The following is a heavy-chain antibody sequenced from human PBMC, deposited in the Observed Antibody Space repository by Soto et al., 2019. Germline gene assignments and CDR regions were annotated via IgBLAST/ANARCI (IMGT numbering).Heavy chain of an antibody. CDR3: AREAWDIVVVVAATSGPVGWFDP. J-gene: IGHJ5*02. V-gene: IGHV3-74*01. D-gene: IGHD2-15*01. CDR2: INSDGSST. Sequence: GSLRLSCAASGFTFSSYWMHWVRQAPGKGLVWVSRINSDGSSTSYADSVKGRFTISRDNAKNTLYLQMNSLRAEDTAVYYCAREAWDIVVVVAATSGPVGWFDPWGQGTLVTVSS. CDR1: GFTFSSYW.